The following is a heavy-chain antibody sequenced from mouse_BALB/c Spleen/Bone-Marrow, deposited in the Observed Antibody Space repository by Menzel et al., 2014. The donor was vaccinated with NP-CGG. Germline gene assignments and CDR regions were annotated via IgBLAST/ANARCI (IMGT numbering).Heavy chain of an antibody. V-gene: IGHV3-5*02. CDR1: GISIXTGNYR. CDR2: IYYSGTI. D-gene: IGHD4-1*01. CDR3: AREGGGLGHFDY. J-gene: IGHJ2*01. Sequence: ESGPGLVKPSQTVSLTCTVTGISIXTGNYRWSWIRQFPGNKLDWIGYIYYSGTITYNPSLTSRTTITRDTSXNQFFLEMNSLTAEDTATYYCAREGGGLGHFDYWGQGTTLTVSS.